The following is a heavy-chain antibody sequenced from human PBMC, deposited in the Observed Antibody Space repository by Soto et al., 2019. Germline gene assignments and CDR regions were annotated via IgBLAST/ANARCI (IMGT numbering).Heavy chain of an antibody. J-gene: IGHJ5*02. V-gene: IGHV1-18*01. CDR3: ARDRGYNWNYGWFDP. CDR2: ISAYNGNT. CDR1: GYTFSSYG. Sequence: QVQLVQSGAEVKKPGASVKVSCKASGYTFSSYGISWVRQAPGQGLEWMGRISAYNGNTNYAQKLQGRVTMTTDTSTSTAYMVLRSLRSDDTAVYFCARDRGYNWNYGWFDPWGQGTLVTVSS. D-gene: IGHD1-7*01.